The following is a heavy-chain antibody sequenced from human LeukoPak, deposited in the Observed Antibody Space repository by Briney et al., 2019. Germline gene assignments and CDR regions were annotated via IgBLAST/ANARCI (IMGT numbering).Heavy chain of an antibody. V-gene: IGHV3-7*01. J-gene: IGHJ5*02. D-gene: IGHD2-8*01. CDR3: ARYASRFDP. CDR2: IKQDGSEK. Sequence: GSLRLSCAASGFTFSNSWMTWVRQAPGKGLEWVANIKQDGSEKYYVDSVKGRFTISRDNAKNLLYLQMNSLRAEDTAVYYCARYASRFDPWGQGTLVTVSS. CDR1: GFTFSNSW.